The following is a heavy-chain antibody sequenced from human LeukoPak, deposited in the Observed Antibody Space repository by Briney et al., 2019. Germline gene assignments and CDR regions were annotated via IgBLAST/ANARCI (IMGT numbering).Heavy chain of an antibody. J-gene: IGHJ5*02. CDR1: GYTFTSYG. CDR3: ARDGELGAALGGASYFWLGP. D-gene: IGHD6-25*01. V-gene: IGHV1-18*04. Sequence: ASVKVSCKASGYTFTSYGFNWVRQAPGQGLEWMGWISGKDGRTRYAQKFQGRGTMTIDTSTSTAYMELRSLTSDDTAVYYCARDGELGAALGGASYFWLGPWGQGTLVTVSS. CDR2: ISGKDGRT.